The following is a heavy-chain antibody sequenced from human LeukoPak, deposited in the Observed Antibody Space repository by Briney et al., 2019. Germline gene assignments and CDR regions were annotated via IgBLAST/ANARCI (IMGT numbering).Heavy chain of an antibody. V-gene: IGHV3-7*01. CDR3: AREWAGPSFDY. Sequence: GGSLRLSCAASGFTFSSYWMSWVRQAPGKGLEWVANIKQDGSEKSYVDSVKGRFTISKDNTKNSLYLQMNSLRAEDTAVYFCAREWAGPSFDYWGQGTLVTVSS. CDR2: IKQDGSEK. CDR1: GFTFSSYW. D-gene: IGHD6-19*01. J-gene: IGHJ4*02.